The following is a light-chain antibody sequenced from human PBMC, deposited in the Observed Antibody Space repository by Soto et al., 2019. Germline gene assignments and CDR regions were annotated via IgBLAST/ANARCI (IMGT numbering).Light chain of an antibody. V-gene: IGLV2-23*01. J-gene: IGLJ1*01. Sequence: QSALTQPASVSGSPGQSITISCTGTRSNVGTYNLVSWFQQLPGKAPKLMIYEATERPSGVSFRFSGSKSGNTASLTISGLQAEDEADYYCCSYEDGDTYVCGTGTKLTVL. CDR2: EAT. CDR1: RSNVGTYNL. CDR3: CSYEDGDTYV.